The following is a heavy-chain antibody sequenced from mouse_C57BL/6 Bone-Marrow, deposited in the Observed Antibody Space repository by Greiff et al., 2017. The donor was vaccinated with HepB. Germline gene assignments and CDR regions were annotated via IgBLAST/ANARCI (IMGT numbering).Heavy chain of an antibody. J-gene: IGHJ4*01. D-gene: IGHD3-2*02. CDR2: IRNKANGYTT. CDR3: ARYEDSSGYYYAMDY. V-gene: IGHV7-3*01. Sequence: EVKLMESGGGLVQPGGSLSLSCAASGFTFTDYYMSWVRQPPGKALEWLGFIRNKANGYTTEYSASVKGRFTISRDNSQSILYLQMNALRAEDSATYYCARYEDSSGYYYAMDYWGQGTSVTVSS. CDR1: GFTFTDYY.